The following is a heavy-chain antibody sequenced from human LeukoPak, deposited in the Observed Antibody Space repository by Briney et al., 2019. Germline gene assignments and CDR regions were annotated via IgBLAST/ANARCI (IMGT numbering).Heavy chain of an antibody. Sequence: PGGSLRLSCSASGFTFSSYAMHWVRQAPGKGLEYVSAISINGGSTYYADSVKCRFTISRDNSKNTLYLQMSSLRAEDTAVYYCARGEDYYASDYWGQGTLLTVSS. CDR3: ARGEDYYASDY. D-gene: IGHD3-10*01. CDR2: ISINGGST. CDR1: GFTFSSYA. V-gene: IGHV3-64D*06. J-gene: IGHJ4*02.